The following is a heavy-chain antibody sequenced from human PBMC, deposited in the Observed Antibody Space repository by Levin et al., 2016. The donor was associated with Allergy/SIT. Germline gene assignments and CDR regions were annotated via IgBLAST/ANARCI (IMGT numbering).Heavy chain of an antibody. V-gene: IGHV1-18*01. D-gene: IGHD3-10*01. J-gene: IGHJ4*02. Sequence: WVRQAPGQGLEWMGWISAYNGNTNYAQKLQGRVTMTTDTSTSTAYMELRSLRSDDTAVYYCARASYPEYYYGSGSHPDRLDYWGQGTLVTVSS. CDR2: ISAYNGNT. CDR3: ARASYPEYYYGSGSHPDRLDY.